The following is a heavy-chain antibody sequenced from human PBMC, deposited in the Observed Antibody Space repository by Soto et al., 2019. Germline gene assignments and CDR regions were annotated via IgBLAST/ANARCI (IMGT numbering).Heavy chain of an antibody. CDR2: ISSSSSYI. CDR3: ARDKSSSGPWDDYYGMDV. CDR1: GFTFSSYS. J-gene: IGHJ6*02. Sequence: PGGSLRLSCAASGFTFSSYSMNWVRQAPGKGLEWVSSISSSSSYIYYADSVKGRFTISRDNAKNSLYLQMSSLRAEDTAVYYCARDKSSSGPWDDYYGMDVWGQGTTVTVSS. D-gene: IGHD6-19*01. V-gene: IGHV3-21*01.